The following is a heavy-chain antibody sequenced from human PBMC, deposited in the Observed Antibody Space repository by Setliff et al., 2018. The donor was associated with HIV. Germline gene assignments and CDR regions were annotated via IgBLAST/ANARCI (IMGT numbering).Heavy chain of an antibody. D-gene: IGHD6-13*01. CDR1: GHTFSNYD. J-gene: IGHJ6*04. V-gene: IGHV1-8*01. CDR3: ATDPGYSST. CDR2: MNPNSGDT. Sequence: ASVKVSCKASGHTFSNYDVIWVRRATGQGLEWMGWMNPNSGDTGYAQKFQGRVIMTRDTSISTAYMELSSLTSADTAVYYCATDPGYSSTWGKGTTVTVSS.